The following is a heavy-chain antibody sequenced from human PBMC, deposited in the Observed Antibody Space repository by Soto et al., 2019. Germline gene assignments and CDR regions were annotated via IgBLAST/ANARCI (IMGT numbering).Heavy chain of an antibody. V-gene: IGHV3-23*01. CDR3: AKRGAGGYFDL. Sequence: EVQLLESGGGLVQPGGSLRLSCAASGFTFSSYAMNRVRQAPGKGLEWVSVISGSGDSTYYADSVKGRFTISRDNSKNTLYLQMNSLRAEDTAVYYCAKRGAGGYFDLWGRGTLVTVSS. D-gene: IGHD6-19*01. CDR2: ISGSGDST. J-gene: IGHJ2*01. CDR1: GFTFSSYA.